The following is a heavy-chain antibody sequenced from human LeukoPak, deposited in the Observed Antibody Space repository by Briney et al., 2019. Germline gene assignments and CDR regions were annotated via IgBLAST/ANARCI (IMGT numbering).Heavy chain of an antibody. CDR3: ARPLGGEMATISAFDI. CDR1: GYSFTSYW. J-gene: IGHJ3*02. Sequence: GESLKISCKGSGYSFTSYWIGWVRQMPGKGLEWMGIIYPGDSDTRYSPSFQGRVTISADKSISTAYLQWSSLKASDTAMYYCARPLGGEMATISAFDIWGQGTMVTVSS. D-gene: IGHD5-24*01. V-gene: IGHV5-51*01. CDR2: IYPGDSDT.